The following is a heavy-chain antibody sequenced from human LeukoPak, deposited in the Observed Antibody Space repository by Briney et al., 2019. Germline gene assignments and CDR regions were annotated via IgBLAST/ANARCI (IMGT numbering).Heavy chain of an antibody. V-gene: IGHV3-23*01. CDR1: GFTFSSYA. CDR2: ISGSGGST. D-gene: IGHD2-15*01. CDR3: AKDRVVVVAATLLFDP. Sequence: PGGSLRLSCAASGFTFSSYAMSWVRQAPGKGLEGVSAISGSGGSTYYADSVKGRFTISRDNSKHTLYLQMNSLRAEDTAVYYCAKDRVVVVAATLLFDPWGQGTLVTVSS. J-gene: IGHJ5*02.